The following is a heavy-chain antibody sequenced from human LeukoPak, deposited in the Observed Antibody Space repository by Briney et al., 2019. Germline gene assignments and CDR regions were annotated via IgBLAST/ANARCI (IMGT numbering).Heavy chain of an antibody. CDR1: GYTFTGYY. J-gene: IGHJ5*02. CDR3: AREAYCGGDCYPPYNWFDP. D-gene: IGHD2-21*01. CDR2: INPNSGGT. Sequence: ASVKVSCKASGYTFTGYYMHWVRQAPGQGLEWMGWINPNSGGTNYAQKFQGRVTMARDTSISTAYMELSRLRSDDTAVYYCAREAYCGGDCYPPYNWFDPWGQGTLVTVSS. V-gene: IGHV1-2*02.